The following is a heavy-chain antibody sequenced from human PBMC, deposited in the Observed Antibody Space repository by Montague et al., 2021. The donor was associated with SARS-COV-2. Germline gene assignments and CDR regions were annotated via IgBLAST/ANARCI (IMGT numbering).Heavy chain of an antibody. D-gene: IGHD1-26*01. CDR3: ARVKVGATNLIYFGY. J-gene: IGHJ4*02. V-gene: IGHV4-31*03. CDR2: IYYTGRT. Sequence: TLSLTCSVSGGSISSGGYYWSWIRHHPGKGLEWIGYIYYTGRTYYNPSLKGRVSMSVDTSNNQFSLSLSSLTAADTAVFYCARVKVGATNLIYFGYWGQGTLVTVSS. CDR1: GGSISSGGYY.